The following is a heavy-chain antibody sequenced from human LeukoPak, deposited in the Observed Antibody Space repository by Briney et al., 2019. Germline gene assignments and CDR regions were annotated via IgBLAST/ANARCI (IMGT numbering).Heavy chain of an antibody. J-gene: IGHJ4*02. CDR1: GGSFRGYY. D-gene: IGHD6-13*01. CDR3: ARHKVRYSSSWYGVFPFDY. CDR2: FTHLETT. Sequence: SETLSLTCDVYGGSFRGYYWTWIRQSPGKGLEWLGEFTHLETTNYNPSLKSRVTISVDTSKNQFSLKLSSVTAADTAVYYCARHKVRYSSSWYGVFPFDYWGQGTLVTVSS. V-gene: IGHV4-34*01.